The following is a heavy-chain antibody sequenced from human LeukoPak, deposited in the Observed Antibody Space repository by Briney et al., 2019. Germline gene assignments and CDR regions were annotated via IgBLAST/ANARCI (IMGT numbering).Heavy chain of an antibody. J-gene: IGHJ4*02. CDR3: ARGIGDLTY. CDR1: GGSISSYY. Sequence: SETLSLTCTVSGGSISSYYWSWIRQPPGKGLEWIGYIYYSGTTNYNPSLKSRVIISVDTSKNQFSLKLTSVTAADTAVYYCARGIGDLTYWGQGTLVTVSS. D-gene: IGHD3-16*01. CDR2: IYYSGTT. V-gene: IGHV4-59*01.